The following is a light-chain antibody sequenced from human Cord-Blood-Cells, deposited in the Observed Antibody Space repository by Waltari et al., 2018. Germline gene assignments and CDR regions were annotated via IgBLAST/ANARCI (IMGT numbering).Light chain of an antibody. CDR2: DVS. J-gene: IGLJ3*02. CDR3: CSYAGSYTWV. Sequence: QSALSQPRSVSGSPGPSVTISCTGTSTHVGGYNYVSWYQQHPGKAPKLKIYDVSKRPSGVPDRFSGSKSGNTASLTISGLQAEDEADYYCCSYAGSYTWVFGGGTKLTVL. CDR1: STHVGGYNY. V-gene: IGLV2-11*01.